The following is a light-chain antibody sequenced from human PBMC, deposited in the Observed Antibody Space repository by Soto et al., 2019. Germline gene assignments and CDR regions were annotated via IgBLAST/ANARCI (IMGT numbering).Light chain of an antibody. J-gene: IGLJ2*01. CDR3: QTWGTGYVV. V-gene: IGLV4-69*01. CDR1: SGHSSYD. CDR2: VNSGGSH. Sequence: QPVLTQSPSASASLGASVKLTGTLSSGHSSYDIAWHQQQPDKGPRFLMTVNSGGSHNKGDGIPDRFSGSSSGAERYLTISSLQSEDEADYYCQTWGTGYVVFGGGTKLTVL.